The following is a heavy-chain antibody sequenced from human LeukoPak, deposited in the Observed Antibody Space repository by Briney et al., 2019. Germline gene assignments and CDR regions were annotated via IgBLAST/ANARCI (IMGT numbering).Heavy chain of an antibody. Sequence: GDLRLSCAASGFTFSSYSMNWVRQAPGKGLEWVSYISSSGSNIYYADSVKGRFTISRDNAKKSLYLQMNSLRAEDTAVYYCARAPLMTSGYWGQGTLVTVSS. D-gene: IGHD4-11*01. CDR3: ARAPLMTSGY. V-gene: IGHV3-48*04. CDR2: ISSSGSNI. J-gene: IGHJ4*02. CDR1: GFTFSSYS.